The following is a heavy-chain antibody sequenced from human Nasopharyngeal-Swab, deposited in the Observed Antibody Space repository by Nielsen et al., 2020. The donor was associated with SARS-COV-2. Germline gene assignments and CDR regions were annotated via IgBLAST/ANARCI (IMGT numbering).Heavy chain of an antibody. CDR1: GGSISSYY. D-gene: IGHD3-22*01. J-gene: IGHJ6*03. CDR3: ARAKGYYDSSGYYYYYYMDV. V-gene: IGHV4-4*07. Sequence: GSLRLSCTVSGGSISSYYWSWIRQPAGKGLEWIGRIYTSGSTNYNPSLKSRVTMSVDTSKNQFSLKLSSVTAADTAVYYCARAKGYYDSSGYYYYYYMDVWGKGTTVTVSS. CDR2: IYTSGST.